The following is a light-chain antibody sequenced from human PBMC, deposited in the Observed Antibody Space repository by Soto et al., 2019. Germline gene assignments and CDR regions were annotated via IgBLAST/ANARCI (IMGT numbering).Light chain of an antibody. CDR2: DVT. V-gene: IGLV2-14*01. CDR1: SSDVGGYNY. J-gene: IGLJ2*01. CDR3: SSYTSSSTLVV. Sequence: QSALTQPASVSRSPGQSITISCTGTSSDVGGYNYVSWYQQHPGKAPKLMIYDVTNRHSGVSNRFSGSKSGNTASLTISGLQAEDEADYYCSSYTSSSTLVVFGGGTKLTVL.